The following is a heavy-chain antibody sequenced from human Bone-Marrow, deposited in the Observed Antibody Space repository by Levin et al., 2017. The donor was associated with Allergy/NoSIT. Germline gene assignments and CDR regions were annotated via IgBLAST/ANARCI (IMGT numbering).Heavy chain of an antibody. CDR3: AKARIDLGYCSSTSCYLNGMDV. CDR2: ISWNSGSI. D-gene: IGHD2-2*01. Sequence: GGSLRLSCAASGFTFDDYAMHWVRQAPVKGLEWVSGISWNSGSIGYADSVKGRFTISRDNAKNSLYLQMNSLRAEDTALYYCAKARIDLGYCSSTSCYLNGMDVWGQGTTVTVSS. J-gene: IGHJ6*02. V-gene: IGHV3-9*01. CDR1: GFTFDDYA.